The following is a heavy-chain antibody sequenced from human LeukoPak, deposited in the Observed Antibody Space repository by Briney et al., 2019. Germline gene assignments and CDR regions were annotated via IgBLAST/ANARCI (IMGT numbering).Heavy chain of an antibody. CDR2: ISYGGSNK. J-gene: IGHJ4*02. CDR1: GFTFSSYA. V-gene: IGHV3-30-3*01. CDR3: AREQAYCGGDCYSGCFDY. D-gene: IGHD2-21*02. Sequence: GGSLRLFCAASGFTFSSYAMHWVRQAPGKGLEWVAVISYGGSNKYYADSVKGRFTISRDNSKNTLYLQMNSLRAGDTAVYYCAREQAYCGGDCYSGCFDYWGQGTLVTVSS.